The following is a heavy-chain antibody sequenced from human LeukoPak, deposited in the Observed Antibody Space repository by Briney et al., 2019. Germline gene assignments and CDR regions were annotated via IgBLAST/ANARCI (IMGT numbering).Heavy chain of an antibody. Sequence: PGGSLRLSCVASGFTFSSYAMSWVRQAPGKGLEWVSAISGSGGSTYYADSVKGRFTISRDNSKNTLYLQMNSLRAEDTAVYYCARITDYLSYHAFDIWGQGTMVTVSS. V-gene: IGHV3-23*01. CDR1: GFTFSSYA. J-gene: IGHJ3*02. CDR2: ISGSGGST. CDR3: ARITDYLSYHAFDI. D-gene: IGHD3-16*01.